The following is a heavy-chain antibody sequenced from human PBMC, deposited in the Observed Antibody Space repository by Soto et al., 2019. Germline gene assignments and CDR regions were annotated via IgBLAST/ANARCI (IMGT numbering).Heavy chain of an antibody. CDR3: ARDIPQTTVTANYYYYYMDV. Sequence: GGSLRLSCAASGFTFSSYSMNWVRQAPGKGLEWVSYISSSSSTIYYADSVKGRFTISRDNAKNSLYLQMNSLRAEDTAVYYCARDIPQTTVTANYYYYYMDVWGKGTTVTVSS. J-gene: IGHJ6*03. CDR2: ISSSSSTI. CDR1: GFTFSSYS. D-gene: IGHD4-17*01. V-gene: IGHV3-48*01.